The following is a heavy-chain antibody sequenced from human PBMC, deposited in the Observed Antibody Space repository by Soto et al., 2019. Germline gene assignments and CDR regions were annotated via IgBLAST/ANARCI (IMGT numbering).Heavy chain of an antibody. D-gene: IGHD2-2*02. Sequence: LRLSCAASGFTFSSYSMNWVRQAPGKGLEWASYISSSSSTIYYADSVKGRFTISRDNAKNSLYLQMNSLRDEDTAVYYCARDGWVYRSSTSCYIGPIDYYYGMDVWGQGTTVTVSS. CDR1: GFTFSSYS. V-gene: IGHV3-48*02. J-gene: IGHJ6*02. CDR3: ARDGWVYRSSTSCYIGPIDYYYGMDV. CDR2: ISSSSSTI.